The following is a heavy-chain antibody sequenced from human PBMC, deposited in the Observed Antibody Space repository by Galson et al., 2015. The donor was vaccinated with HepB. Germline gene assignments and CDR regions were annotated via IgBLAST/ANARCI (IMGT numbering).Heavy chain of an antibody. CDR3: AKVGGENYVGPGSYYIFQYGMDV. Sequence: SLRLSCAASGFTFSNYGMHWVRQAPGTGLEWVAFIRYDGSNEYYADSVKGRFTISRDNSKNTLYLQMNSLRAEDTAVYYCAKVGGENYVGPGSYYIFQYGMDVWGQGTTVTVSS. CDR1: GFTFSNYG. J-gene: IGHJ6*02. D-gene: IGHD3-10*01. V-gene: IGHV3-30*02. CDR2: IRYDGSNE.